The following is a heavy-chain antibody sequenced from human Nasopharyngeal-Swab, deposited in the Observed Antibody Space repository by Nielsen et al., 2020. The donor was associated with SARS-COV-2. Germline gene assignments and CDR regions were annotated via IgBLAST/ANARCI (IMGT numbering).Heavy chain of an antibody. Sequence: ASVKVSCKTSGYTFTDYYIHWLRQAPGQGLEWMGWINPHSRGTKYAQKFQGRVTMTSDTSINTAYMELRRLRSDDTAVYYCARDDYGDYGYFGHWGQGTLVTVSS. CDR3: ARDDYGDYGYFGH. CDR1: GYTFTDYY. CDR2: INPHSRGT. V-gene: IGHV1-2*02. D-gene: IGHD4-17*01. J-gene: IGHJ4*02.